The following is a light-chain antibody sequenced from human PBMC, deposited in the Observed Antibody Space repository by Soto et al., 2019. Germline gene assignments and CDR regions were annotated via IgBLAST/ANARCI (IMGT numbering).Light chain of an antibody. Sequence: QLVLTQPASVSGSPGQSITISCSGTSSDVGGYNYVSWYQQHPGKAPKLMIYDVTNRPSGVSNRFSGSKSGNTASLTISGLQAADEADYYCSSYADSNTVLFGGGTKLTVL. CDR1: SSDVGGYNY. J-gene: IGLJ3*02. V-gene: IGLV2-14*01. CDR3: SSYADSNTVL. CDR2: DVT.